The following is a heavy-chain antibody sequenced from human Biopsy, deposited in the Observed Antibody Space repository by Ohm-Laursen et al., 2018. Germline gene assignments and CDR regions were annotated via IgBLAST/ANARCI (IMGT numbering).Heavy chain of an antibody. CDR1: GFRFSDYW. Sequence: SLRLSCAAPGFRFSDYWMSWIRQAPGKGLEWLSYISGSGTTIFYADSVKGRFTVSRDNAKNSLYLQMNSLTVEDTAVYYCARDGAGSYHDYWGQGTLVTVSS. CDR3: ARDGAGSYHDY. CDR2: ISGSGTTI. V-gene: IGHV3-11*01. D-gene: IGHD3-10*01. J-gene: IGHJ4*02.